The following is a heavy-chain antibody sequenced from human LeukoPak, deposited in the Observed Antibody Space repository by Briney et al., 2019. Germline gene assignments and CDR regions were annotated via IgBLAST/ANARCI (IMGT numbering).Heavy chain of an antibody. Sequence: HPGRSLRLSCTASGFTFGDYAMSWVRQAPGKGLEWVGFIRSKAYGGTTEYAASVKGRFTISRDDSKSIAYLQMNSLKTEDTAVYYCTRVPWFGELLSGDAGYWGQGTLVTVSS. V-gene: IGHV3-49*04. CDR1: GFTFGDYA. CDR3: TRVPWFGELLSGDAGY. CDR2: IRSKAYGGTT. D-gene: IGHD3-10*01. J-gene: IGHJ4*02.